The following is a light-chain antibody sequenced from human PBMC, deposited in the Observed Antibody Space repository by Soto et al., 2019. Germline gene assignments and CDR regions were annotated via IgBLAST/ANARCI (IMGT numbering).Light chain of an antibody. V-gene: IGLV2-14*01. J-gene: IGLJ1*01. Sequence: LTQPASVSGSPGQSITISCTGTSSDVGTYNYVSWYQHHPGKAPKLIIYEVSNRPSGVSNRFSGSKSGSTASLTISGLQAEDEADYHCSSYTRDTALVFGTGTKVTVL. CDR3: SSYTRDTALV. CDR1: SSDVGTYNY. CDR2: EVS.